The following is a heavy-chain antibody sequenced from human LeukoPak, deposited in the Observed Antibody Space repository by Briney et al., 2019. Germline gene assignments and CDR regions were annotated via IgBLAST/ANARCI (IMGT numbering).Heavy chain of an antibody. J-gene: IGHJ4*02. CDR3: ARGRGRSDLNDFDY. D-gene: IGHD3-10*01. CDR1: GGSISSSSYY. V-gene: IGHV4-61*01. Sequence: SETLSLTCTVSGGSISSSSYYWSWIRQPPGKGLEWIGYIYYSGSTNYNPSLKSRVTISVDTSKNQFSLKLSSVTAADTAVYYCARGRGRSDLNDFDYWGQGTLVTVSS. CDR2: IYYSGST.